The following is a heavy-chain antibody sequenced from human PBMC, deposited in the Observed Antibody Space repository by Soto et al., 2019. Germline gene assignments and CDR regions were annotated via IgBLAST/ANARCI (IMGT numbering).Heavy chain of an antibody. CDR2: IIPIFGTA. J-gene: IGHJ5*02. CDR3: AAAIWGYCSSPSCYSFGLGCFDP. CDR1: GGTFSSYA. D-gene: IGHD2-2*01. V-gene: IGHV1-69*06. Sequence: QVQLVQSGAEVKKPGSSVKVSCKASGGTFSSYAISWVRQASGQGHEWMGGIIPIFGTANYAQKFQGRATITADKSTSTAYNELSSVRSEDTAVYYCAAAIWGYCSSPSCYSFGLGCFDPWGQGTLVTVSS.